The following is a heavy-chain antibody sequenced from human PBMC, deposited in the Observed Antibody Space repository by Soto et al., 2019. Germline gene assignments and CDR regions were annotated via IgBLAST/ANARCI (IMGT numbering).Heavy chain of an antibody. V-gene: IGHV4-34*01. CDR2: INHSGST. Sequence: QVQLQQWGAGLLKPSETLSLTCAVYGGSFSGDYWSWIRQSPGKGLEWIGEINHSGSTNYNPSLKSRVTISVDTSKNQFSLKLSSVTAADTAVYYCARGLSRIVARVDYYYGMDVWGQGTTVTVSS. J-gene: IGHJ6*02. CDR1: GGSFSGDY. D-gene: IGHD6-6*01. CDR3: ARGLSRIVARVDYYYGMDV.